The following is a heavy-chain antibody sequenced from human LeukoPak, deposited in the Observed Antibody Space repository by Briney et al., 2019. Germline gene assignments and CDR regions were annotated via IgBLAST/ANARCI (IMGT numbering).Heavy chain of an antibody. J-gene: IGHJ4*02. D-gene: IGHD5-18*01. CDR1: GFTFDDYG. Sequence: GGSLRLSCAASGFTFDDYGMSWARQAPGKGLEWVSGINWNGGSTGYADSVKGRFTISRDNAKNSLYLQMNSLRAEDTALYHCARVYSYGNYFDYWGQGTLVTVSS. CDR2: INWNGGST. V-gene: IGHV3-20*01. CDR3: ARVYSYGNYFDY.